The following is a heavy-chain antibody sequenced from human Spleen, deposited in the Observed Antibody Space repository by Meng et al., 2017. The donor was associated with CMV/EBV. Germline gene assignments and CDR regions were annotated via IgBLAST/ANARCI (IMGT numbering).Heavy chain of an antibody. CDR1: GDSVSSNSAA. V-gene: IGHV6-1*01. D-gene: IGHD3-3*01. J-gene: IGHJ6*02. Sequence: SQTLSLTCAISGDSVSSNSAAWNWIRQSPSRGLEWLGRTYYRSKWYNDYAVSVKSRITINPDTSKNQFSLQLNSVTPEDTAVYYCATNPPPRYDFWSGYYSRSRSYGVDVWGQGKTVTVSS. CDR3: ATNPPPRYDFWSGYYSRSRSYGVDV. CDR2: TYYRSKWYN.